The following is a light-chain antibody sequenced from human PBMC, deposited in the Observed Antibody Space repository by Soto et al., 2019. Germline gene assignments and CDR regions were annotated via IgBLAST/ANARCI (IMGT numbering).Light chain of an antibody. J-gene: IGLJ1*01. CDR3: CSYISSTTDV. CDR2: EVS. CDR1: SSDVGGYNF. V-gene: IGLV2-14*01. Sequence: QSVRTQPAAVSVSPGQSFSSSCPGTSSDVGGYNFFSWYQQRPGKAPKFMIYEVSNRPSGISDRFSGSKSGNTASLTISGLHAEDEADDYCCSYISSTTDVGGTGTKVTVL.